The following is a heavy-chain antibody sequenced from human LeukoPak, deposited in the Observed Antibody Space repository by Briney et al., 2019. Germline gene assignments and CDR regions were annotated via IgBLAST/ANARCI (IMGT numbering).Heavy chain of an antibody. CDR2: ISGSGGST. V-gene: IGHV3-23*01. CDR1: GFTFSSYA. Sequence: PGGSLRLSCAASGFTFSSYAMSWVRQAAGKRLEWVSAISGSGGSTYYADSVKGRFTISRDNSKNTLYLQMNSLRAEDTAVYYCASFRSLRWYSLPWGQGTLVTVSS. CDR3: ASFRSLRWYSLP. D-gene: IGHD2-15*01. J-gene: IGHJ5*02.